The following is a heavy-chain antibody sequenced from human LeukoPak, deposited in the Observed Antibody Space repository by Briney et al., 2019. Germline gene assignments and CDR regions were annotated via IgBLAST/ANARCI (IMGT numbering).Heavy chain of an antibody. V-gene: IGHV4-61*08. Sequence: PSETLSLTCTVSGGSISSGGYYWSWIRQPPGKGLEWIGEINHSGSTNYNPSLKSRVTISVDTSKNQFSLKLSSVTAADTAVYYCARTIVGAILRGRGFDPWGQGTLVTVSS. CDR2: INHSGST. D-gene: IGHD1-26*01. CDR3: ARTIVGAILRGRGFDP. CDR1: GGSISSGGYY. J-gene: IGHJ5*02.